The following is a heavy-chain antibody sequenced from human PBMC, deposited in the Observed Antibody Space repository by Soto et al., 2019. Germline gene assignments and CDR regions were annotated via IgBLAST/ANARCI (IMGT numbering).Heavy chain of an antibody. D-gene: IGHD3-16*02. CDR3: ARLSRDLRYYDYVWGSYRYPYYFDY. Sequence: SETLSLTCTVSGGSISSSSYYWGWIRQPPWKGLEWIGSIYYSGSTYYNPSLKSRVTISVDTSKNQFSLKLSSATAADTAVYYCARLSRDLRYYDYVWGSYRYPYYFDYWGQGXLVTVSS. CDR1: GGSISSSSYY. V-gene: IGHV4-39*01. J-gene: IGHJ4*02. CDR2: IYYSGST.